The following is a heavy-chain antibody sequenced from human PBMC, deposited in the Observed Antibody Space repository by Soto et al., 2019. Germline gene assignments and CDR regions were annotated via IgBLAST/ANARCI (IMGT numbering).Heavy chain of an antibody. CDR1: GFTFSGSA. J-gene: IGHJ4*02. Sequence: EVQLVESGGGLVQPGGSLKLSCAASGFTFSGSAMHWVRQASGKGLEWVGRIRSKANNNATAYAASLKGRFTISRDDSKNTAYLQMNSLKPEDTAVYYCTGLGDDYNFGGQGTLVTVSS. D-gene: IGHD4-4*01. CDR3: TGLGDDYNF. V-gene: IGHV3-73*01. CDR2: IRSKANNNAT.